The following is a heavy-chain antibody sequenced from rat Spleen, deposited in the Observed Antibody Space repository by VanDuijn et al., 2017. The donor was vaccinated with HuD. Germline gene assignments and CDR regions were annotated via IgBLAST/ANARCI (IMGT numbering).Heavy chain of an antibody. CDR3: RREEYRNNWGFDY. D-gene: IGHD1-5*01. CDR2: MWSSGSA. V-gene: IGHV2-45*01. J-gene: IGHJ3*01. CDR1: GFSLTSYN. Sequence: QVQLKESGPGLVQPSETLSLTCTVSGFSLTSYNVHWVRQPPGKGLEWMGVMWSSGSAEYNSVLKSRLSISRDTYKNQVFLEMNSLQAEDTAVYFCRREEYRNNWGFDYWGQGTLVTVSS.